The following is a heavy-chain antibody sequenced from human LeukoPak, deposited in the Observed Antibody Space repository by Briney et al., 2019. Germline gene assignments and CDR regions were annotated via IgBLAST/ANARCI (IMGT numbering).Heavy chain of an antibody. D-gene: IGHD3-10*01. CDR3: ARVGSGSTFDY. V-gene: IGHV3-74*01. CDR2: ITSDGSKT. Sequence: GGSLRLSCAASGFSFSGYRMHWVRQAPGKGLVWVARITSDGSKTAYADSVRGRYTISRDNAKNTLDLQMNSLKAEDTAVYYCARVGSGSTFDYWGQGTLVTVSS. J-gene: IGHJ4*01. CDR1: GFSFSGYR.